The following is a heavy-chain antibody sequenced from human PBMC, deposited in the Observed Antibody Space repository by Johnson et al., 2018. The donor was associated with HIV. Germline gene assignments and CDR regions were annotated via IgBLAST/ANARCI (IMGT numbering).Heavy chain of an antibody. CDR1: GFTFSTYA. CDR3: AKDGGGGTYFSAFDI. V-gene: IGHV3-23*04. Sequence: VQLVESGGGLAQPGGSLRLSCAASGFTFSTYAMTWVRQAPGRGLEWVSTIGGSGGTTYYADSVKGRFTISRDSSKNTVYLHMDSLRVGDTAMYYCAKDGGGGTYFSAFDIWGQGTKVIVSS. D-gene: IGHD1-26*01. J-gene: IGHJ3*02. CDR2: IGGSGGTT.